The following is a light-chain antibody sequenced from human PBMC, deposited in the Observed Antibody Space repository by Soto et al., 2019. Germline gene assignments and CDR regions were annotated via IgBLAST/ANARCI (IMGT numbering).Light chain of an antibody. CDR2: GAS. CDR3: QQYNNWPPT. Sequence: EIVMTQSPATLSVSPGERATLSCRASQSVSSNLAWYQQKPGQAPRLLIYGASTRATGIPARFSGSGSGTEFTPTISSLQSEDVAVYYWQQYNNWPPTFGQGTRLEIK. V-gene: IGKV3-15*01. J-gene: IGKJ5*01. CDR1: QSVSSN.